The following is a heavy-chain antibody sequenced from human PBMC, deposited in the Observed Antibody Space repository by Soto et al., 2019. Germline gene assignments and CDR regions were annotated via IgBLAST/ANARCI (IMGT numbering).Heavy chain of an antibody. CDR3: ARGYKYYEFWSGYYKYDNWFDP. CDR1: GGSISSYY. Sequence: SETLSLTCTVSGGSISSYYWSWIRQPPGKGLEWIGYIYYSGSTNYNPSLKSRVTISVDTSKNQFSLKLSSVTAADTAVYYCARGYKYYEFWSGYYKYDNWFDPWGQGTLVTVSS. D-gene: IGHD3-3*01. V-gene: IGHV4-59*01. CDR2: IYYSGST. J-gene: IGHJ5*02.